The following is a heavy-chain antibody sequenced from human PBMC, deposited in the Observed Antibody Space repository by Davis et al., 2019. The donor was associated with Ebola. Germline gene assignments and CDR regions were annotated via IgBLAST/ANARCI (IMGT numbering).Heavy chain of an antibody. CDR1: GFTFSGSA. CDR3: AKDGLLWFGELFHYGMDV. J-gene: IGHJ6*02. Sequence: GGSLRLSCAASGFTFSGSAMHWVRQAPGKGLEWVAVISYDGSNKYYADSVKGRFTISRDNSKNTLYLQMNSLRAEDTAVYYCAKDGLLWFGELFHYGMDVWGQGTTVTVSS. V-gene: IGHV3-30*04. CDR2: ISYDGSNK. D-gene: IGHD3-10*01.